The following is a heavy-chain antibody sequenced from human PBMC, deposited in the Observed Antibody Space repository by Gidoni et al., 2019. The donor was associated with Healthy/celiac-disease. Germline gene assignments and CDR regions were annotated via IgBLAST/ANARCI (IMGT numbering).Heavy chain of an antibody. CDR1: GGSIRSSNW. CDR2: IYHSGST. J-gene: IGHJ3*02. Sequence: QVQLQESGPGLVKPSGTLSLTCAVSGGSIRSSNWWSWVRQPPGKGLEWIGEIYHSGSTNYNPSLKSRVTISVDKSKNQFSLKLSSVTAADTAVYYCARGGGYSGYDLLGYAFDIWGQGTMVTVSS. D-gene: IGHD5-12*01. CDR3: ARGGGYSGYDLLGYAFDI. V-gene: IGHV4-4*02.